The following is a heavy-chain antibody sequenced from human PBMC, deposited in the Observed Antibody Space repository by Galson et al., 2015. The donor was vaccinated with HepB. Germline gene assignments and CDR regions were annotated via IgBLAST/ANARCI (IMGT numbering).Heavy chain of an antibody. CDR1: GGTFSSYA. Sequence: SVKVSCKASGGTFSSYAISWVRQAPGQGLEWMGGIIPIFGTANYAQKFQGRVTITADESTSTAYMELSSLRSEDTAAYYCARETGTYYYGMDVWGQGTTVTVSS. CDR3: ARETGTYYYGMDV. D-gene: IGHD1-7*01. CDR2: IIPIFGTA. V-gene: IGHV1-69*13. J-gene: IGHJ6*02.